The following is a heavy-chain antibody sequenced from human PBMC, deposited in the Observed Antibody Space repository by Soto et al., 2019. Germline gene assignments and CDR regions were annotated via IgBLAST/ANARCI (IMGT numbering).Heavy chain of an antibody. D-gene: IGHD3-9*01. J-gene: IGHJ6*02. V-gene: IGHV3-66*04. CDR3: ARRLSGFDWLYYYYGMDV. Sequence: EVQLVESGGGLVQPGGSLRLSCAGIGFTVSSNYMSWVRQAPGKGLEWVSVIYSGGSTYYADSVKGRFTISRDNSKHTLYLQMNSLRAEDTAVYYCARRLSGFDWLYYYYGMDVWGQGTTVTVSS. CDR1: GFTVSSNY. CDR2: IYSGGST.